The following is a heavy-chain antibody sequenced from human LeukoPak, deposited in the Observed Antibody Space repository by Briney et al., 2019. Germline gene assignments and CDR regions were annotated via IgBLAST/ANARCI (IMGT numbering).Heavy chain of an antibody. CDR3: ARGGRNFWSGYYNVIFDY. V-gene: IGHV3-21*01. D-gene: IGHD3-3*01. CDR1: GFTVSSNY. Sequence: GGSLRLSCAASGFTVSSNYMSWVRQAPGKGLEWVSSISSSSSYIYYADSVKGRFTISRDNAKNSLYLQMNSLRAEDTAVYYCARGGRNFWSGYYNVIFDYWGQGTLVTVSS. J-gene: IGHJ4*02. CDR2: ISSSSSYI.